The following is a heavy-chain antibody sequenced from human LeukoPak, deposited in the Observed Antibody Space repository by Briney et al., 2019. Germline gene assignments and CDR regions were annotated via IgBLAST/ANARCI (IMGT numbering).Heavy chain of an antibody. CDR2: IFYSGST. CDR3: ARDGGYSYGYILDYYYYMDV. J-gene: IGHJ6*03. V-gene: IGHV4-39*07. CDR1: GGSISTSSYY. Sequence: SETLSLTCTVSGGSISTSSYYWGWVRQPPGKGLEWIRNIFYSGSTYYSPSLKSRVTISLDTSKNQFSLKLSSVTAADTAVYYCARDGGYSYGYILDYYYYMDVWGKGTTVTVSS. D-gene: IGHD5-18*01.